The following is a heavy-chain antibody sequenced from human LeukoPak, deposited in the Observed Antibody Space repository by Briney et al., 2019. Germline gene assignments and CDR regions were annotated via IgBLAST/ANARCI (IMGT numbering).Heavy chain of an antibody. Sequence: GGSLRLSCAASGFTFSSYATSWVRQAPGKGLEWVSAISGSGGSTYYADSVKGRFTISRDNSKNTLYLQMNSLRAEDTAVYYCAKDGVGLVVITLYYFDYWGQGTLVTVSS. CDR1: GFTFSSYA. D-gene: IGHD3-22*01. J-gene: IGHJ4*02. V-gene: IGHV3-23*01. CDR3: AKDGVGLVVITLYYFDY. CDR2: ISGSGGST.